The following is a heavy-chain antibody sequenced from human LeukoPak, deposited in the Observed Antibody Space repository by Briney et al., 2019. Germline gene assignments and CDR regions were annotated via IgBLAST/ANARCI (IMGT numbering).Heavy chain of an antibody. D-gene: IGHD4-17*01. Sequence: GGPLRLSCAASGFTFSSSAMSWVRQVPGKGLEWVSSIGDSGSSTYYADSVKGRFIISRDNSKNTLYLQMSSLRVEDTAIYYCARRPYAGAFDIWGQGTMVTVSS. J-gene: IGHJ3*02. CDR2: IGDSGSST. CDR1: GFTFSSSA. CDR3: ARRPYAGAFDI. V-gene: IGHV3-23*01.